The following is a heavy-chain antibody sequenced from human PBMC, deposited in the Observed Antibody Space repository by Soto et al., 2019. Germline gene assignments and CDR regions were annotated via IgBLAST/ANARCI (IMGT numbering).Heavy chain of an antibody. V-gene: IGHV3-15*01. D-gene: IGHD5-12*01. Sequence: GGSLRLSCAASGFTFSNAWMSWVRQAPGKGLEWVGRIKSKTDGGTTDYAAPVKGRFTISRDDSKNTLYLQMNSLKTEDTAVYYCTTDPGQWLRLGIDYWGQGTLVTVSS. CDR1: GFTFSNAW. CDR3: TTDPGQWLRLGIDY. J-gene: IGHJ4*02. CDR2: IKSKTDGGTT.